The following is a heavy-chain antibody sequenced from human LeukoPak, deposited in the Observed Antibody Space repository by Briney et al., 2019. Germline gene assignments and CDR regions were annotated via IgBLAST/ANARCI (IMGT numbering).Heavy chain of an antibody. J-gene: IGHJ1*01. CDR1: GVTVGTDS. V-gene: IGHV3-53*01. Sequence: GGSLRLSCAASGVTVGTDSMSWARQSPGKGLEWVSVIYSGGSTYNADSVNGRFTVSRDNSRNTLFLQMNNLRAEDTALYFCASAREYCGSAECYEYFQHWGQGTLVIVSS. CDR2: IYSGGST. D-gene: IGHD2-21*01. CDR3: ASAREYCGSAECYEYFQH.